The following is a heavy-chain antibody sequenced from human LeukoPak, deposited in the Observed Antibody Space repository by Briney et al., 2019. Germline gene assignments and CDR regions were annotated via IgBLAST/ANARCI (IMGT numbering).Heavy chain of an antibody. CDR1: GFTFSSYA. V-gene: IGHV3-23*01. CDR2: ISGSGGST. CDR3: ARVRGYDYDSSGLSSGYFDY. D-gene: IGHD3-22*01. Sequence: GGSLRLSCAASGFTFSSYAMSWVRQAPGKGLEWVSAISGSGGSTYYADSVKGRFTISRDNSKNTLYLQMKSLRAEDTAVYYCARVRGYDYDSSGLSSGYFDYWGQGTLVTVSS. J-gene: IGHJ4*02.